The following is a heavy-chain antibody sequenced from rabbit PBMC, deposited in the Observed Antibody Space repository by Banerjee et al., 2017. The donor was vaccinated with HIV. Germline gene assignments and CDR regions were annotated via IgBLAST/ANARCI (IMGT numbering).Heavy chain of an antibody. V-gene: IGHV1S40*01. D-gene: IGHD1-1*01. J-gene: IGHJ4*01. CDR1: GFSFSTGYN. Sequence: QSLEESGGGLVKPGASLTLTCKASGFSFSTGYNMCWVRQAPGKGLEWIVCIGTSSGKTWYASWAKGRFTISKTSSTTVTLQMTSLTAADTATYFCARVYLGSIDDYSLWGPGTLVTVS. CDR2: IGTSSGKT. CDR3: ARVYLGSIDDYSL.